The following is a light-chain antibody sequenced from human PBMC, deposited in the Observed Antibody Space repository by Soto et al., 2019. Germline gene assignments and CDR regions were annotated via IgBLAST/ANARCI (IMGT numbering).Light chain of an antibody. V-gene: IGKV3-20*01. CDR1: QSVTSSY. J-gene: IGKJ1*01. CDR2: GAS. Sequence: EIVLTQSPGTLSLSPGERATLSCRASQSVTSSYLAWYQQKPGQAPRLLMYGASNRATGIPDRFSGSGSGTDFTLTISRLETEDFAVYYCQEYGSSRTFGQGTKVEIK. CDR3: QEYGSSRT.